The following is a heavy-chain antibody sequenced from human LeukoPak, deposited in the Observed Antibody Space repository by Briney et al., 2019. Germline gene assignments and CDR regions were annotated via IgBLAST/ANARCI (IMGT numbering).Heavy chain of an antibody. Sequence: GGSLRLSCAASGFTFSSYSMNWVRQAPGKGLEWVSSISSSSSYIHYADSVKGRFTISRDNSKNSLYLQMNSLRAEDTALYYCAKGAVAGWTAIYYMDVWGKGTTVTVSS. J-gene: IGHJ6*03. CDR2: ISSSSSYI. CDR3: AKGAVAGWTAIYYMDV. V-gene: IGHV3-21*04. CDR1: GFTFSSYS. D-gene: IGHD6-19*01.